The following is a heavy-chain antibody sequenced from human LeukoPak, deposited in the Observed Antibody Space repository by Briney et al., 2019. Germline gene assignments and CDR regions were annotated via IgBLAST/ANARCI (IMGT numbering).Heavy chain of an antibody. J-gene: IGHJ4*02. CDR3: AKDRLRWPNYFDY. CDR2: ISGSGGST. D-gene: IGHD4-23*01. CDR1: GFTFSSYA. Sequence: GGSLRLSCAASGFTFSSYAMSWVRQAPGKGLEWVSAISGSGGSTYYAGSVKGRFTISRDNSKNTLYLQMNSLRAEDTAVYYCAKDRLRWPNYFDYWGQGTLVTVSS. V-gene: IGHV3-23*01.